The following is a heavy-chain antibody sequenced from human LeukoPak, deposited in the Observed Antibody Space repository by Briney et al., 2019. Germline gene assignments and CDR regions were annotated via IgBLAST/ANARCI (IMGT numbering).Heavy chain of an antibody. D-gene: IGHD2-21*02. CDR1: GFTFDNYA. V-gene: IGHV3-9*01. CDR3: AKEGAAYCGGDCYRGAFDI. Sequence: GRSLRLSCVASGFTFDNYAMHWVRQAPGKGLEWVSGITWNSDAIGYADSVKGRFTISRDNARKSLYLQMNSLRAEDTAVYYCAKEGAAYCGGDCYRGAFDIWGQGTMVTVSS. J-gene: IGHJ3*02. CDR2: ITWNSDAI.